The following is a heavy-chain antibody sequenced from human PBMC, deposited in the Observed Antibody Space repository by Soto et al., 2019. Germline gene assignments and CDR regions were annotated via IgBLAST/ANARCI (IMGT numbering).Heavy chain of an antibody. Sequence: GPLRVSCAATVFTLRTNGMSWVRQAPGKRLEWLSSISSSGYIFSTDSVRGRFTISRDNAKNSVYLQINSLRAEDTAVYFCARDCSGGSCYPRMDVWGQGTTVTVSS. CDR1: VFTLRTNG. CDR2: ISSSGYI. CDR3: ARDCSGGSCYPRMDV. V-gene: IGHV3-21*01. J-gene: IGHJ6*02. D-gene: IGHD2-15*01.